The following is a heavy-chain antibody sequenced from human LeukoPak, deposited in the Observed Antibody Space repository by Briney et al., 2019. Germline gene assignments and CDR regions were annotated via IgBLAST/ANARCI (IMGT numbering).Heavy chain of an antibody. CDR3: ATSSGNNPFDY. Sequence: GESLKISCKASPYRFTTFWISWVRQLPGKGLEWMGRIFPSDSYTSYSPSFRGHVTISADKSSTTAYLQWSSLRASDTAMYYCATSSGNNPFDYWGQGTLVTVSS. V-gene: IGHV5-10-1*01. CDR2: IFPSDSYT. D-gene: IGHD1-14*01. CDR1: PYRFTTFW. J-gene: IGHJ4*02.